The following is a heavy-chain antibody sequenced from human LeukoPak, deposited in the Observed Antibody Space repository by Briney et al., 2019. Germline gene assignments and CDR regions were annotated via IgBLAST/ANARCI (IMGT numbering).Heavy chain of an antibody. V-gene: IGHV3-23*01. CDR1: GFTFSSYA. J-gene: IGHJ4*02. D-gene: IGHD1-26*01. CDR3: ARVDSGNYDY. Sequence: GGFLRLSCAASGFTFSSYAMSWVRQAPGKGLEYVSSIDGSDGASYYADSVKGRFTISRDNSKNTLFLQMNSLRVEDTAVYYCARVDSGNYDYWGQGTLLTVSS. CDR2: IDGSDGAS.